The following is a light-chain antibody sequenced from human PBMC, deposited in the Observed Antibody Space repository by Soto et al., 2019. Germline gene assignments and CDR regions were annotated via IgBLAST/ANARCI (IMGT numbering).Light chain of an antibody. CDR2: DVN. Sequence: QSALTQPASVSGSPGQSITISSTGTSSDVGGYNYVSWYQQHPGKAPKLMIYDVNNRPSGVSNRFSGSSSGNTASLTISGLQAEHEADYYCSSYISSSTLVFGGGTKLTVL. CDR1: SSDVGGYNY. J-gene: IGLJ2*01. CDR3: SSYISSSTLV. V-gene: IGLV2-14*01.